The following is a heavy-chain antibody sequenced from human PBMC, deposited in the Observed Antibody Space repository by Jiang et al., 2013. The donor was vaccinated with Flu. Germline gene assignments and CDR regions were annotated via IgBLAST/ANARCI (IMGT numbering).Heavy chain of an antibody. J-gene: IGHJ5*02. Sequence: GLVKPSETLSLTCTVSGGSISSSSYYWGWIRQPPGKGLEWIGSIYYSGSTYYNPSLKSRVTISVDTSKNQFSLKLGSVTAADTAVYYCARHLELGMYNWFDPWGQGTLVTVSS. CDR1: GGSISSSSYY. CDR3: ARHLELGMYNWFDP. D-gene: IGHD7-27*01. V-gene: IGHV4-39*01. CDR2: IYYSGST.